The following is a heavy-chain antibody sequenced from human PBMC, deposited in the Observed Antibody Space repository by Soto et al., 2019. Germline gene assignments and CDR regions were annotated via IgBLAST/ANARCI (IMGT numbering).Heavy chain of an antibody. V-gene: IGHV3-30-3*01. CDR1: GFTFSSYA. Sequence: HPGGSLRLSCAASGFTFSSYAMHWVRQAPGKGLEWVAVISYDGSNKYYADSVKGRFTISRDNSKNTLYLQMNSLRAEDTTVYYFAIAFSPTYYYDSSGYYPYFDYWGQGTLVTVSS. CDR2: ISYDGSNK. D-gene: IGHD3-22*01. CDR3: AIAFSPTYYYDSSGYYPYFDY. J-gene: IGHJ4*02.